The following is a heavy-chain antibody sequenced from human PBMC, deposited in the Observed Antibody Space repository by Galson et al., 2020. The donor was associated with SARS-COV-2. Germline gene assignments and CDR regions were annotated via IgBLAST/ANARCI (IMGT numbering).Heavy chain of an antibody. D-gene: IGHD3-3*01. CDR1: GFMFSNYN. Sequence: GGSLRLSCVASGFMFSNYNMNWVRQAPGKGLEWISYISAGSSIIFYANSVKGRFTISRDNAKDSLYLQMNSLRDEDTAVYYCARDLRRSEYFLDQWGQGTLVTVSS. J-gene: IGHJ4*02. CDR2: ISAGSSII. V-gene: IGHV3-48*02. CDR3: ARDLRRSEYFLDQ.